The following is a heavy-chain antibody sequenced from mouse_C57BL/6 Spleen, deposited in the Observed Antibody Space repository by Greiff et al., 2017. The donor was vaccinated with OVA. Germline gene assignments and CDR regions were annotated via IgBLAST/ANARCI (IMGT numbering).Heavy chain of an antibody. CDR3: ARSSIYAWFAH. J-gene: IGHJ3*01. CDR2: ISSGSSTI. Sequence: EVKLMESGGGLVKPGGSLKLSCAASGFTFSDYGMHWVRQAPEKGLEWVAYISSGSSTIYYADTVKGRFTISRDNAKNTLFLQMTSLRSEDTAMFYCARSSIYAWFAHWGQETLGTVSA. V-gene: IGHV5-17*01. D-gene: IGHD1-1*01. CDR1: GFTFSDYG.